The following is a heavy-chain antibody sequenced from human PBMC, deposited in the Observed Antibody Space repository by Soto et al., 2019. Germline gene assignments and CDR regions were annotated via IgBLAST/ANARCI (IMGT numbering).Heavy chain of an antibody. CDR1: GGSFGKSA. D-gene: IGHD3-3*01. Sequence: GTSVKVPCKASGGSFGKSAINWVRQTLGQGLEWLGGFIPVYRTLNYAQKFQGRVTITADESTGTAYMTLSSLASDDTAVYYCATGVIWIGYFTVDSWGQGTRVPGSS. CDR2: FIPVYRTL. V-gene: IGHV1-69*13. J-gene: IGHJ4*02. CDR3: ATGVIWIGYFTVDS.